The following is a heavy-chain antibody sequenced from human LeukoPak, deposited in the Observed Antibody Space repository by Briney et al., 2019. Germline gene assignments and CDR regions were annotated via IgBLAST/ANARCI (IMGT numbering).Heavy chain of an antibody. V-gene: IGHV1-18*01. CDR2: ISAYNGNT. Sequence: ASVKVSCKASGYTFTSYGISWVRQAPGQGLEWMGWISAYNGNTNYAQKLQGRVTMTTDTSTSTAYMELRSLRSDDTAVYYCATSTYLVPESKYSSGWYYFDYWGQGTLVTVSS. J-gene: IGHJ4*02. CDR3: ATSTYLVPESKYSSGWYYFDY. D-gene: IGHD6-19*01. CDR1: GYTFTSYG.